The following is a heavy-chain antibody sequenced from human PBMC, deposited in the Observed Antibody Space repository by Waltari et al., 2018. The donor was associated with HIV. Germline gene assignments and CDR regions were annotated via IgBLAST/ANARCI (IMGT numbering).Heavy chain of an antibody. CDR3: ARVGYYDFWSGYSLDYYGMDV. D-gene: IGHD3-3*01. CDR2: INPSGGST. CDR1: GYTFTSYY. Sequence: QVQLVQSGAEVKKPGASVKVSCKASGYTFTSYYMHWVRQAPGQGLEWMGIINPSGGSTSYAQKFQGRVTMSRDTSTSTVYMELSSLRSEDTAVYYCARVGYYDFWSGYSLDYYGMDVWGQGTTVTVSS. V-gene: IGHV1-46*01. J-gene: IGHJ6*02.